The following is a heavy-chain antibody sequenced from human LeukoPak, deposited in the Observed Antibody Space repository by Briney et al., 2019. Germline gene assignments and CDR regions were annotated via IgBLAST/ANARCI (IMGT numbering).Heavy chain of an antibody. Sequence: GGSLRLSCAASGFTFSSYSMNWVRQAPGKGLEWVSSISSSSSYIYYADSVKGRFTISRDNAKNSLYLQMNSLRAEDTAVYYCARDGVVVVPAAPYYHYYYMDVWGKGTTVTVSS. V-gene: IGHV3-21*01. CDR1: GFTFSSYS. D-gene: IGHD2-2*01. CDR3: ARDGVVVVPAAPYYHYYYMDV. J-gene: IGHJ6*03. CDR2: ISSSSSYI.